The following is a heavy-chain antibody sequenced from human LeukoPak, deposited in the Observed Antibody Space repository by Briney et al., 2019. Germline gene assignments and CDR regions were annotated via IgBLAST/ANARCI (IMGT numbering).Heavy chain of an antibody. V-gene: IGHV3-48*04. CDR1: EFIFSAYA. CDR3: VRGGWRIIETGGDS. D-gene: IGHD2-15*01. Sequence: GGSLRLSCATSEFIFSAYAMNWVRQAPGKGLEWVGYISPTGSTMFYAGSVKGRFTISRDNADNSLYLQMKSLRVEDTAMYYCVRGGWRIIETGGDSWGQGTLVTVSS. CDR2: ISPTGSTM. J-gene: IGHJ4*02.